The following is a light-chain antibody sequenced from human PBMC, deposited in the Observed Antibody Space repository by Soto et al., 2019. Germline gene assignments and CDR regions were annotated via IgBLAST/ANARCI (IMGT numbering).Light chain of an antibody. V-gene: IGLV2-8*01. Sequence: QSVLTQPPSASGSPGQSVTISCTGTSSDVGGYNYVSWYQQHPGKAPKLMIYEVTKRPSGVPDRFSGSKSGNTASLTVSGLQGEDEAGYFCSSYAGSNNLVFGGGTKLTVL. CDR2: EVT. CDR1: SSDVGGYNY. CDR3: SSYAGSNNLV. J-gene: IGLJ2*01.